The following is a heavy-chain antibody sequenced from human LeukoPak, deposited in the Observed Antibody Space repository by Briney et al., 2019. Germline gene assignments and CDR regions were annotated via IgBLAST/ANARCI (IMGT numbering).Heavy chain of an antibody. J-gene: IGHJ3*02. CDR2: IIPIFGTA. CDR3: ARGALRTTEAFDI. CDR1: GYTFTGYY. V-gene: IGHV1-69*13. Sequence: ASVKVSCKASGYTFTGYYMHWVRQAPGQGLEWMGGIIPIFGTANYAQKFQGRVTITADESTSTAYMELSSLRSEDTAVYYCARGALRTTEAFDIWGQGTMVTVSS. D-gene: IGHD1-14*01.